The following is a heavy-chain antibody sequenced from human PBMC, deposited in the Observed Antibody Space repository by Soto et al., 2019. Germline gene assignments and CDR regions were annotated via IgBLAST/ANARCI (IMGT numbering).Heavy chain of an antibody. J-gene: IGHJ6*02. V-gene: IGHV3-30-3*01. D-gene: IGHD2-15*01. CDR1: GFTFSSYA. Sequence: GGSLRLSCAASGFTFSSYAMHWVRQAPGKGLEWVAVISYDGSNKYYADSVKGRFTISRDNSKNTLYLQMNSLRAEDTAVYYCARGLREGCSGGSCYFAAHRYYYGMDVWGQGTTVTVSS. CDR3: ARGLREGCSGGSCYFAAHRYYYGMDV. CDR2: ISYDGSNK.